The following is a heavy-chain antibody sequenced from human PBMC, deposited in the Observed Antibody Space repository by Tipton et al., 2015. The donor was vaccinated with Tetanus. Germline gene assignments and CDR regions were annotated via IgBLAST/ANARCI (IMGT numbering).Heavy chain of an antibody. CDR2: IYPGDSDT. CDR1: GYSFTTYW. CDR3: ARHGLTGGSSGSWSKH. J-gene: IGHJ4*02. V-gene: IGHV5-51*01. D-gene: IGHD6-13*01. Sequence: QLVQSGAEVKKPGESLKISCKGSGYSFTTYWIGWVRQLPGKGLEWMGIIYPGDSDTRYSPSFQGQVTISADKSISTAYLQWSSLRASDPAMYYCARHGLTGGSSGSWSKHWGQGTLVTVSS.